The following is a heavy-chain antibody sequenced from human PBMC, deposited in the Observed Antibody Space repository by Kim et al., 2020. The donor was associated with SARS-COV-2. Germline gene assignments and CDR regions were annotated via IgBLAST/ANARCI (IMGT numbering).Heavy chain of an antibody. CDR3: VSVEPTDY. Sequence: ASVKVSCKVSGYRFTDLSMHWVRQSPEKGLEWLGGFEPEDVEAVYALEFQGRVAFTSDTRGDTAYMELSSLRSDDTAIYYCVSVEPTDYLCQGTLVTVSS. D-gene: IGHD1-1*01. J-gene: IGHJ4*02. CDR1: GYRFTDLS. V-gene: IGHV1-24*01. CDR2: FEPEDVEA.